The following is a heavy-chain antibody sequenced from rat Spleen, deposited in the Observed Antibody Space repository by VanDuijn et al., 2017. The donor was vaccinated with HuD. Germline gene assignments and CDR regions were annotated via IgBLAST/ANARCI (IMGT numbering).Heavy chain of an antibody. V-gene: IGHV5-7*01. CDR3: ARHGPLYWYFDF. CDR2: ISYDGSST. CDR1: GFTFSDYN. Sequence: EVQLVESDGGLVQPGRSLKLSCAASGFTFSDYNMAWVRQAPKKGLAWVATISYDGSSTYYRDSVKGRFTISRDNAKSTLYLQMDSLRSEDTATYYCARHGPLYWYFDFWGPGTMVTVSS. J-gene: IGHJ1*01.